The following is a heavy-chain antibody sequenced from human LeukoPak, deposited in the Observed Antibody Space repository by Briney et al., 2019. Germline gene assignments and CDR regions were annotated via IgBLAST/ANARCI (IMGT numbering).Heavy chain of an antibody. CDR1: GGTFSSYA. Sequence: SVKVSCKASGGTFSSYAISWVRQAPGQGLEWMGGIIPIFGTANYAQKFQGRVTITADESTSTAYMELSSLRSEDTAVYYCARDPSSLGDYYYMDVWGKGTTVTVSS. CDR2: IIPIFGTA. V-gene: IGHV1-69*13. J-gene: IGHJ6*03. D-gene: IGHD3-16*01. CDR3: ARDPSSLGDYYYMDV.